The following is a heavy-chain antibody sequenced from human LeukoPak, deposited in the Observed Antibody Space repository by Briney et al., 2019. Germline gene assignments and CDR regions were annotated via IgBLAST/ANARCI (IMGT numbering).Heavy chain of an antibody. J-gene: IGHJ4*02. CDR1: GFTVSSNY. Sequence: PGGSLRLXCAASGFTVSSNYMSWVRQAPGKGLEWVSVIYSGGSTYYADSVKGRFTISRDNSKNTLYLQMNSLRAEDTAVYYCATPSWGSRSRDYWGQGTLVTVSS. CDR3: ATPSWGSRSRDY. V-gene: IGHV3-53*01. D-gene: IGHD7-27*01. CDR2: IYSGGST.